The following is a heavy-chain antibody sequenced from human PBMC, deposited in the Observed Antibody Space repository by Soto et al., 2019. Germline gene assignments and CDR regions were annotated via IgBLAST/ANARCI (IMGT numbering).Heavy chain of an antibody. CDR1: GGSISSYY. V-gene: IGHV4-4*07. CDR2: IYTSGST. D-gene: IGHD6-19*01. CDR3: VTAIAVAGTYDAFDI. Sequence: QVQLQESGPGLVKPSETLSLTCTVSGGSISSYYWSWIRQPAGKGLEWIGRIYTSGSTNYNPSLKSRVTMSVDTSKNQFSLKLRSVTAADTAVYYCVTAIAVAGTYDAFDIWGQGTMVTVSS. J-gene: IGHJ3*02.